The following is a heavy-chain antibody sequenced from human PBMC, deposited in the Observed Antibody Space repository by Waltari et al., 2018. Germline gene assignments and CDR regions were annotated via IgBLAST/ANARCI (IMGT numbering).Heavy chain of an antibody. Sequence: EVQLVESGGGLVQPGGSLRLSCAASGFTFSSYWMSWVRQAPGKGPEWVAHINEDGSKKSERGRFTISRDNAKDALYLQVNSLRAEDTAVYYCARGGGPYGDYVFDYWGQGTLVTVSS. CDR2: INEDGSK. D-gene: IGHD4-17*01. CDR1: GFTFSSYW. CDR3: ARGGGPYGDYVFDY. J-gene: IGHJ4*02. V-gene: IGHV3-7*03.